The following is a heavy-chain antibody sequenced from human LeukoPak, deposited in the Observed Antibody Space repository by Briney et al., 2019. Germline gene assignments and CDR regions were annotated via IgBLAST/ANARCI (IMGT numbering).Heavy chain of an antibody. CDR3: ARDVWRAGYSGYDYFGWPLEEASTYGMDV. CDR2: INPSGGST. V-gene: IGHV1-46*01. D-gene: IGHD5-12*01. J-gene: IGHJ6*02. Sequence: ASVKVSCKASGYTFTSYYMHWVRQAPGQGLEWMGIINPSGGSTSYAQKFQGRVTMTRDTSTSTVYMELSSLRSEDTAVYYCARDVWRAGYSGYDYFGWPLEEASTYGMDVWGQGTTVTVSS. CDR1: GYTFTSYY.